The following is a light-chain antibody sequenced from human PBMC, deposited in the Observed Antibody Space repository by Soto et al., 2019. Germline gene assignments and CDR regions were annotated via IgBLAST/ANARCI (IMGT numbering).Light chain of an antibody. J-gene: IGLJ2*01. V-gene: IGLV2-8*01. CDR1: SSDVGGYNY. CDR2: EVS. CDR3: SSYAGSNTPHVV. Sequence: QSALTQPPSASGSPGQSVTISCTGTSSDVGGYNYVSWYQQHPGKAPKLMIYEVSKRPSGVPDRFSGSKSGNTASLTVSGLQAEDESDYYWSSYAGSNTPHVVFGGGTKVTVL.